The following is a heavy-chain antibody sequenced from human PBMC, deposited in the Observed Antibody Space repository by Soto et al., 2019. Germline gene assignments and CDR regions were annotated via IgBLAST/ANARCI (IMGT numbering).Heavy chain of an antibody. Sequence: SGPTLVKPTQPLTLTCTFSGFSLSTSGVGVGWIRQPPGKALEWLALIYWDDDKRYSPSLKSRLSITKDTSKNQVVLILTNMDPVETATNYCAHFIGSWYRSAPWATTGYYYYMDVWGKGTTVTVSS. CDR1: GFSLSTSGVG. CDR2: IYWDDDK. D-gene: IGHD6-13*01. CDR3: AHFIGSWYRSAPWATTGYYYYMDV. V-gene: IGHV2-5*02. J-gene: IGHJ6*03.